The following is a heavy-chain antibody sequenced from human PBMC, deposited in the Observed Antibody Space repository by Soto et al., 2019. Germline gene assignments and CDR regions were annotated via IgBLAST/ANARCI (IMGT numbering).Heavy chain of an antibody. CDR1: GGSIYRSGYY. J-gene: IGHJ4*02. D-gene: IGHD2-15*01. CDR2: IDYNGVT. V-gene: IGHV4-39*01. Sequence: PSETLSLTCTVSGGSIYRSGYYWGWIRQPPGSGLEWIGNIDYNGVTYSNPSLKSRVTISRDTSKNQFSLKLTSVTAADTALYYCGKVLVGATGHTDSDSWGPGTLVTVSS. CDR3: GKVLVGATGHTDSDS.